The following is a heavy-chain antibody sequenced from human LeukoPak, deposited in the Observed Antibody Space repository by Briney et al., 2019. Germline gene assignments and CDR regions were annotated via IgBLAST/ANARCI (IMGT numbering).Heavy chain of an antibody. CDR3: AHRKNYYDSSVFDN. CDR1: GFSLNTRGVG. V-gene: IGHV2-5*02. D-gene: IGHD3-22*01. CDR2: IYWDDDR. J-gene: IGHJ4*02. Sequence: QSGPTLLHPTPTLTLTCTFSGFSLNTRGVGVGWIRQPPGRALEWLALIYWDDDRRYSPSLKSRLTITKDTSKNQVVLTITNMDPVDTATYFCAHRKNYYDSSVFDNWGQGTLVTVSS.